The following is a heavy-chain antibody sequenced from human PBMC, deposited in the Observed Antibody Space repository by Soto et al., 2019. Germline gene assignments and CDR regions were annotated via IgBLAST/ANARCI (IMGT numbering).Heavy chain of an antibody. J-gene: IGHJ4*02. Sequence: GGSLRLSCVISRLTFSNYALNWVRQAPGKGLEWVSSISGSGDTTYYADSVKGRFTISRDNSKNTLYLQMNSLRVEDTALYYCAKADSSYSWAPGGYWRQGTLVTVCS. CDR1: RLTFSNYA. CDR2: ISGSGDTT. V-gene: IGHV3-23*01. CDR3: AKADSSYSWAPGGY. D-gene: IGHD2-15*01.